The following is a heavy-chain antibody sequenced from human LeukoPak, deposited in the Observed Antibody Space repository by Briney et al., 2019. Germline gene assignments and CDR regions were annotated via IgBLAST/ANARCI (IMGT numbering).Heavy chain of an antibody. CDR1: GFTFSSYA. J-gene: IGHJ5*02. V-gene: IGHV3-30*04. CDR3: EKDKRYLFDP. Sequence: GSLRLSCAASGFTFSSYAMHWVRQAPGKGLEWVAVISYDGSNKYYADSVKGRFTISRDNSKNTLYLQMNSLRGEDTAVYYCEKDKRYLFDPWGQGTLVTVSS. D-gene: IGHD3-9*01. CDR2: ISYDGSNK.